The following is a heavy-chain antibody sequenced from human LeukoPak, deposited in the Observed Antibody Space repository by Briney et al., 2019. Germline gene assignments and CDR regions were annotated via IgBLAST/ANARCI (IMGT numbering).Heavy chain of an antibody. CDR2: ISIEGIT. CDR1: GVAVNSYF. D-gene: IGHD2-15*01. J-gene: IGHJ4*02. V-gene: IGHV3-53*01. CDR3: ARGRGGD. Sequence: GGSLRLSCAVAGVAVNSYFMGWVRQAPGKGLEWVSIISIEGITYYADSVKGRLTISRDNSKNTLYLQMNSLRVEDTAFYYCARGRGGDWGQGALVTVSS.